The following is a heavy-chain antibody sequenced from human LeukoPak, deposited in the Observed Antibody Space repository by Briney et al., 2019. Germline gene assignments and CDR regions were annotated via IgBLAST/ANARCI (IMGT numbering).Heavy chain of an antibody. Sequence: PGGSLRLSCAASGFTFSSYGMHWVRQAPGKGVEWVAVISYDGSNKYYADSVKGRFTISRDNSKNTLYLQMNSLRAEDTAVYYCAKDYGAAAGTPAIGVDYWGQGTLVTVSS. J-gene: IGHJ4*02. V-gene: IGHV3-30*18. D-gene: IGHD6-13*01. CDR1: GFTFSSYG. CDR3: AKDYGAAAGTPAIGVDY. CDR2: ISYDGSNK.